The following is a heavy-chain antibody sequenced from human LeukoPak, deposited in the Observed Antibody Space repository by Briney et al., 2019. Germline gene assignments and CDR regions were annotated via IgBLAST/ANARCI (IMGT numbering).Heavy chain of an antibody. D-gene: IGHD2-15*01. CDR2: IYDSGST. CDR1: GFTFSSYG. J-gene: IGHJ2*01. V-gene: IGHV4-38-2*02. Sequence: GTLRLSCAASGFTFSSYGMSWIRQPPGKGLEWIGSIYDSGSTSYYPSLKSRVTISVDTSKNQFSLMLSSVTAADTAVYYCARDSGGSYPGWYFDLWGRGTLVTVSS. CDR3: ARDSGGSYPGWYFDL.